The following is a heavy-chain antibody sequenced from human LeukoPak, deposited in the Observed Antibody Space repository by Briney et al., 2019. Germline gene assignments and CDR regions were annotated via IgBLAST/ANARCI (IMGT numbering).Heavy chain of an antibody. CDR2: IYYSGST. V-gene: IGHV4-59*08. Sequence: SETLSLTCTVSGGSISSYYWSWIRQPPGKGLEWIGYIYYSGSTDSNPSLKSRVTISVDTSKNQISLKLSSVTAADTAVYYCARHADMVMYYFDYWGQGTLVTVSS. D-gene: IGHD5-18*01. J-gene: IGHJ4*02. CDR1: GGSISSYY. CDR3: ARHADMVMYYFDY.